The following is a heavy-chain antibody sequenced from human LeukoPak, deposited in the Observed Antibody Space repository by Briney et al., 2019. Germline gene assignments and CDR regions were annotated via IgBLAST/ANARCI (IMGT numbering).Heavy chain of an antibody. J-gene: IGHJ4*02. CDR3: ARVTGVRGSYFLGDY. D-gene: IGHD1-26*01. V-gene: IGHV3-30*02. CDR1: AFTFSSYD. Sequence: GGSLRLSCAASAFTFSSYDMHWVRQAPGKGLEWVAFIRYDGSNKYYADSVKGRFTISRDNAKNSLYLQMNSLRAEDTAVYYCARVTGVRGSYFLGDYWGQGTLVTVSS. CDR2: IRYDGSNK.